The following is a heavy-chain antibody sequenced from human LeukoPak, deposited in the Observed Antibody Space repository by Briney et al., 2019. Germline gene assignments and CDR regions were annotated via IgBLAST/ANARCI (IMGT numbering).Heavy chain of an antibody. CDR1: GFAFSDYY. V-gene: IGHV4-34*01. J-gene: IGHJ3*02. CDR3: ARRPEYYYDSSGYYGGAFDI. CDR2: INHSGST. D-gene: IGHD3-22*01. Sequence: GSLRLSCAASGFAFSDYYMSWIRQPPGKGLEWIGEINHSGSTYYNPSLKSRVTISVDTSKNQFSLKLSSVTAADTAVYYCARRPEYYYDSSGYYGGAFDIWGQGTMVTVSS.